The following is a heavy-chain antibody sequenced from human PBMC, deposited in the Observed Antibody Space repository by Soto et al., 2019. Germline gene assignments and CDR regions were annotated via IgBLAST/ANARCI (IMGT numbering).Heavy chain of an antibody. CDR3: VKVLARGVGVPRFYFDS. CDR1: GFTFSNSW. J-gene: IGHJ4*02. Sequence: GGSLRLSCAASGFTFSNSWMHWVRQVSGKGLEWVSRINADGTSTSYADSVKGRFTISRDNAKNTLYLHVNSLRAEDTAVYYCVKVLARGVGVPRFYFDSWGQGALVT. D-gene: IGHD2-2*01. CDR2: INADGTST. V-gene: IGHV3-74*01.